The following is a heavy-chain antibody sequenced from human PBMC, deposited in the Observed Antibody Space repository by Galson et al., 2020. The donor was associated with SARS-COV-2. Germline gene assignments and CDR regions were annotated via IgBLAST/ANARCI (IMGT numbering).Heavy chain of an antibody. CDR3: ARLSGYSSQYFDH. CDR2: IYHGGST. D-gene: IGHD6-13*01. J-gene: IGHJ4*01. V-gene: IGHV4-38-2*01. CDR1: GSSFTIGYY. Sequence: SETLSFTCAVSGSSFTIGYYWAWIRQPPGQGLEWIGSIYHGGSTNYNPSLKSRVTISLDTSRSYFSLKLSSVTAADTAVYFCARLSGYSSQYFDHWGQGTLVSVSS.